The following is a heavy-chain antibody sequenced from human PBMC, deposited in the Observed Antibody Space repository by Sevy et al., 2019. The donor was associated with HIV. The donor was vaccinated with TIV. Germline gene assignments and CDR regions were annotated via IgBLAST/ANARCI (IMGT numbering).Heavy chain of an antibody. CDR1: GFNFQTFG. V-gene: IGHV3-30*03. Sequence: GGSLRLSCSAFGFNFQTFGMHWVRQAPGKGLEWVATISFDGSNEHYADSVKGRFTISRDNSKNSLFLQMNSLRADDSAVYYCALERLSSAVAEYFHNWGQGTLVTVSS. CDR2: ISFDGSNE. D-gene: IGHD1-1*01. J-gene: IGHJ1*01. CDR3: ALERLSSAVAEYFHN.